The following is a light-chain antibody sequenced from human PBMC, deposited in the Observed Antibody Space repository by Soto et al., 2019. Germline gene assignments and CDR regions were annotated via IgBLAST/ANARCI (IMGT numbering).Light chain of an antibody. V-gene: IGKV1-33*01. Sequence: DIQMNLSASSLSASVGDRVTITCQASQEISNYLNWYQQKPGKAPKLLIYDASNLERGVPSRFSGRGSGTDFTFTISSLQPEDFATYYCQQYDHLPRTFGRGTKVEIK. CDR3: QQYDHLPRT. CDR1: QEISNY. CDR2: DAS. J-gene: IGKJ1*01.